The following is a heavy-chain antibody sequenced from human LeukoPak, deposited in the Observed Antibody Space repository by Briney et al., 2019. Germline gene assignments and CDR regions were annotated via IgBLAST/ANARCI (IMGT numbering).Heavy chain of an antibody. D-gene: IGHD3-10*01. V-gene: IGHV3-23*01. Sequence: PGGSLRLSCAASGFTFSSYAMSWVRQAPGKGLEWVSAISGSGGSTYYADSVKGRFTISRDNSKNTLYLQMNSLRAEDTAVYYCARAPLLWFGESYFDYWGQGTLVTVSS. CDR3: ARAPLLWFGESYFDY. CDR2: ISGSGGST. J-gene: IGHJ4*02. CDR1: GFTFSSYA.